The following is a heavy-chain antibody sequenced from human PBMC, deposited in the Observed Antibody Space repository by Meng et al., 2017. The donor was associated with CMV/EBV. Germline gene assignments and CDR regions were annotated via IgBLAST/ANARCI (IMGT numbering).Heavy chain of an antibody. CDR2: ISSSSSYI. CDR1: GFTFSSYS. CDR3: ARVGSYSPRASGYAFDI. D-gene: IGHD1-26*01. J-gene: IGHJ3*02. Sequence: GGSLRLSCAASGFTFSSYSMNWVRQAPGKGLEWVSSISSSSSYIYYADSVKGRFTISRDNAKNSLYLQMNSLRAEDTAVYYCARVGSYSPRASGYAFDIWGQGTMVIVSS. V-gene: IGHV3-21*01.